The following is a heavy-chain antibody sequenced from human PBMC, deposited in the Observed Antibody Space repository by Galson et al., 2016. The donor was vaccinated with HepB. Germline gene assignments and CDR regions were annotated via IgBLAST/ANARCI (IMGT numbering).Heavy chain of an antibody. CDR1: GFTFSSYS. D-gene: IGHD3-10*01. CDR3: ARGFWFGLGRKYGMDV. CDR2: IRSSSNTI. J-gene: IGHJ6*02. Sequence: SLRLSCAASGFTFSSYSMNWVRQAPGKGLEWVSYIRSSSNTIYYAESVKGRFTISRDNAKNSLFLQMKSLRDEDTAVYYCARGFWFGLGRKYGMDVWGQGTTVTVSS. V-gene: IGHV3-48*02.